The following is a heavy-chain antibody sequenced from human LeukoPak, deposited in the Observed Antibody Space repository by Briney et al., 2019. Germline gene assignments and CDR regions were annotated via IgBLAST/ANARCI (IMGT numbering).Heavy chain of an antibody. Sequence: GASVKVSCKASGGTFSSYAISWVRQAPGQGLEWMGRIIPILGIANYAQKFQGRVTITADKSTSTAYMELSSLRSEDTAVYYCARDSDCYGGNGCRFDYWGQGTLVTVSS. V-gene: IGHV1-69*04. CDR1: GGTFSSYA. CDR2: IIPILGIA. CDR3: ARDSDCYGGNGCRFDY. J-gene: IGHJ4*02. D-gene: IGHD4-23*01.